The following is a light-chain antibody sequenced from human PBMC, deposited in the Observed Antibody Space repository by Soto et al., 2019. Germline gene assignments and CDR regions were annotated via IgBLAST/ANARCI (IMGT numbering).Light chain of an antibody. V-gene: IGKV1-39*01. J-gene: IGKJ1*01. CDR2: GAS. CDR1: QSISSY. CDR3: QQSYTTPWT. Sequence: DIQMTQSPSSLSASVGDRVTITCRASQSISSYLNWYQRKPGKAPNLLIYGASSLQSGVPSRFSGSGSGTDFTLTISSLQHEDFATYYCQQSYTTPWTFGQGTKVEI.